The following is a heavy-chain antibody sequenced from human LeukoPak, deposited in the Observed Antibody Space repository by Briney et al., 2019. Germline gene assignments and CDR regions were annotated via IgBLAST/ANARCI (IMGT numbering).Heavy chain of an antibody. Sequence: GGSLRLSCAASGFTVSSNYMSWVRQAPGKGLEWVSVIYSGGSTYYADSVKGRFTISRDNAKNSLYLQMNSLRAEDTAVYYCARGDLQWLFDYWGQGTLVTVSS. V-gene: IGHV3-53*01. J-gene: IGHJ4*02. D-gene: IGHD6-19*01. CDR3: ARGDLQWLFDY. CDR1: GFTVSSNY. CDR2: IYSGGST.